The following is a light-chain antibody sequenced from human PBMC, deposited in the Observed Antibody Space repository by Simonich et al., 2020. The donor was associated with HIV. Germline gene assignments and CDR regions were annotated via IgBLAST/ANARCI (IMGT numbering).Light chain of an antibody. J-gene: IGKJ3*01. CDR1: QRVRTN. V-gene: IGKV3-15*01. CDR3: QQYNNWPSPFT. CDR2: DAS. Sequence: EIVMTQSPATLSVSPGERATLSCRASQRVRTNVAWYQQKPGQAPRLLIFDASTRATGITARFSGRGSGTEFTLTISSLQSEDFAVYYCQQYNNWPSPFTFGPGTKVDLK.